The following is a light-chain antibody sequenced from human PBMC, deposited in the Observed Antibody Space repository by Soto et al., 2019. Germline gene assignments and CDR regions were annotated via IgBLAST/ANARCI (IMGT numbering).Light chain of an antibody. Sequence: DIQMTQSPSSLSASVGDRVTITCQATHDISNCLNWYQQKPGKAPKLLIYAASSLQSGVPSRFSGSGSGTDFTLTISSLQPEDFATYYCQQSYSTPPITFGQGTRLEIK. V-gene: IGKV1-39*01. CDR3: QQSYSTPPIT. CDR2: AAS. J-gene: IGKJ5*01. CDR1: HDISNC.